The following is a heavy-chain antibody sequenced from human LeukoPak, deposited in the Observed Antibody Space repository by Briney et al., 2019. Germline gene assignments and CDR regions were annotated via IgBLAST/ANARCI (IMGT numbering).Heavy chain of an antibody. Sequence: SETLSLTCTVSGGSISSYYWSWIRQPPGKGLEWIGYIYYSGSTNYNPSLKSRVTISVDTSKNQFSLRLTSVTAADTAVYYCARVTSSGWSHAFDIWGQGTMVTVSS. CDR3: ARVTSSGWSHAFDI. V-gene: IGHV4-59*01. D-gene: IGHD6-19*01. CDR2: IYYSGST. CDR1: GGSISSYY. J-gene: IGHJ3*02.